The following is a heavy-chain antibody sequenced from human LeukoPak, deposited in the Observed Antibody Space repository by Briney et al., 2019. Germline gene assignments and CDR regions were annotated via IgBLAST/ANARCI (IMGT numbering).Heavy chain of an antibody. Sequence: GASVKVSCKVSGYTHTELSIHWVRQAPGKGVEGMGGFDPEDGETVYVQKLQGRVTMNEETSTDTAYMELSSLRSEDTAVYYCATRPAMILAFDYWGQGTLVTVSS. D-gene: IGHD2-15*01. V-gene: IGHV1-24*01. J-gene: IGHJ4*02. CDR2: FDPEDGET. CDR1: GYTHTELS. CDR3: ATRPAMILAFDY.